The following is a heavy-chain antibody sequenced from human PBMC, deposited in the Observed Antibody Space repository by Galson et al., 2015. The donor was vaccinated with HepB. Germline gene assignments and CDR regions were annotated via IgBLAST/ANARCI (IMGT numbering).Heavy chain of an antibody. CDR3: ARGSMDYSTSHRPSYFYYMDV. Sequence: SLRLSCAASGFTVSNYGMHWVRQAPGKGLEWVAVIWHDGSDKYYADFEKGRFTISRDNSENTLFLQVNGLRAEDTAVYYCARGSMDYSTSHRPSYFYYMDVWGKGATVTVSS. V-gene: IGHV3-33*01. CDR2: IWHDGSDK. CDR1: GFTVSNYG. D-gene: IGHD6-6*01. J-gene: IGHJ6*03.